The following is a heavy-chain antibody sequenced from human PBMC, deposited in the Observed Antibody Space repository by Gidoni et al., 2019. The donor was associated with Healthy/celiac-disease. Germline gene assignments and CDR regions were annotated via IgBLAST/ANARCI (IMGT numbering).Heavy chain of an antibody. J-gene: IGHJ6*02. CDR2: INPNSGGT. Sequence: QVQLVQSGAEVKKPGASVTVSCKASGYTFTGYYMHWVRQAPGQGLEWMGWINPNSGGTNYAQKFQGRVTMTRDTSISTAYMELSRLRSDDTAVYYCAREKNGDYSFYYYGMDVWGQGTTVTVSS. CDR1: GYTFTGYY. V-gene: IGHV1-2*02. CDR3: AREKNGDYSFYYYGMDV. D-gene: IGHD4-17*01.